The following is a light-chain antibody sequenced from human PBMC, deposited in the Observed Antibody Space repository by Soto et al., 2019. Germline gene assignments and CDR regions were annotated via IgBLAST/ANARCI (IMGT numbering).Light chain of an antibody. CDR3: QQYYSYPTWT. V-gene: IGKV1-8*01. CDR1: QGISSY. Sequence: IQMTQSPSSVSASVGDRVTITCRASQGISSYLAWYQQKPGKAPKLLIYAASTLQSGVPSRFSGSGSGTDFTLTISCLQSEDFATYYCQQYYSYPTWTFGQGTKVDIK. CDR2: AAS. J-gene: IGKJ1*01.